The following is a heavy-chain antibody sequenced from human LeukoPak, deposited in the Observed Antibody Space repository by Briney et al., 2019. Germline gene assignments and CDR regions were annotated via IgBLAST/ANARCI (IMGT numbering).Heavy chain of an antibody. CDR3: AKALDLAVAGFDY. D-gene: IGHD6-19*01. Sequence: PGGSLRLSCAASGFTFDDYAMHWVRQAPGKGLEWVSGISWNSGSIGYADSVKGRFTISRDNAKNSLYLQMNSLRAEDTALYYCAKALDLAVAGFDYWGQGTLVTVSS. V-gene: IGHV3-9*01. CDR2: ISWNSGSI. CDR1: GFTFDDYA. J-gene: IGHJ4*02.